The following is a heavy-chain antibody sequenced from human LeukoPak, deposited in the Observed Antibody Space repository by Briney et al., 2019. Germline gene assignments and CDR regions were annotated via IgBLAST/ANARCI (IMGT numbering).Heavy chain of an antibody. CDR1: GHTFSIYN. CDR2: INPSGGT. CDR3: AREGVAATGLDY. J-gene: IGHJ4*02. Sequence: ASVKVSCKASGHTFSIYNMHWVRQAPGQGLEWMGIINPSGGTSYARKFQGRVIMTRDTSTTTVHMELSSPRSEDTAVYYCAREGVAATGLDYWGQGTLVTVSS. V-gene: IGHV1-46*01. D-gene: IGHD6-13*01.